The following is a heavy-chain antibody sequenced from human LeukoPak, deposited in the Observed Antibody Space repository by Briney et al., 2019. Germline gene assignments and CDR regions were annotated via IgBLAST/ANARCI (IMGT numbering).Heavy chain of an antibody. CDR3: AKQLGYCSDGSCYFPY. J-gene: IGHJ4*02. V-gene: IGHV3-23*01. Sequence: GGSLRLSCAASGFTFSSSAMSWVRQAPGKGLEWVSAISNNGGYTYYADSVQGRFTISRDNSKSTLCLQMNSLRDEDTAVYYCAKQLGYCSDGSCYFPYWGQGTLVTVSS. CDR2: ISNNGGYT. D-gene: IGHD2-15*01. CDR1: GFTFSSSA.